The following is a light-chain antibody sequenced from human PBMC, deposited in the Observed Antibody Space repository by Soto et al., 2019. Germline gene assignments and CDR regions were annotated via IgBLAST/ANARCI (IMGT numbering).Light chain of an antibody. J-gene: IGKJ1*01. CDR2: AAS. CDR3: QQLNSYPWT. CDR1: QGISTY. V-gene: IGKV1-9*01. Sequence: DIQLTQSPSFLSASVGDRVSITCRASQGISTYLTWFQKKPGKAPKLLIYAASTLQSGVPSRFSASGSGTEFTLRITSLQPEDFATYYCQQLNSYPWTFGQGTKVEIK.